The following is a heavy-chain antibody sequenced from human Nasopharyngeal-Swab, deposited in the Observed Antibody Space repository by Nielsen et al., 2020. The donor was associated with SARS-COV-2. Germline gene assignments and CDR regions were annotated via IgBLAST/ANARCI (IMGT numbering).Heavy chain of an antibody. CDR2: INHSGST. J-gene: IGHJ6*03. Sequence: PGKGLEWIGEINHSGSTNYNPSLKSRVTISVDTSKNQFSLKLSSVTAADTAVYYCARAIFGVVIIFNYYYMDAWGKGTTVTVSS. D-gene: IGHD3-3*01. CDR3: ARAIFGVVIIFNYYYMDA. V-gene: IGHV4-34*01.